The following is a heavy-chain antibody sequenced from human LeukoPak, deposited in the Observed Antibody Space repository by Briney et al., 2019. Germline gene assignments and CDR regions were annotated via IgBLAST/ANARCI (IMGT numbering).Heavy chain of an antibody. D-gene: IGHD3-22*01. CDR2: IYHSGST. V-gene: IGHV4-30-4*01. Sequence: PSETLSLTCTVSGGSISSGDYYWSWIRQPPGKGLEWIGYIYHSGSTYYNPSLKSRVTISVDTSKNQFSLKLSSVTAADTAVYYCARFYYDSSGSYFDYWGQGTLVTVSS. J-gene: IGHJ4*02. CDR3: ARFYYDSSGSYFDY. CDR1: GGSISSGDYY.